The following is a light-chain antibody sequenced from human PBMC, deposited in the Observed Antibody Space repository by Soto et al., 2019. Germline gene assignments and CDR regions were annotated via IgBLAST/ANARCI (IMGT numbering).Light chain of an antibody. V-gene: IGLV2-14*01. CDR1: SSDVGASNY. CDR3: SSYTSSTTIV. J-gene: IGLJ1*01. CDR2: EVS. Sequence: QSVLAQPASVSGSPGQSLTISCTGTSSDVGASNYVSWYQPRPGKAPKVMIYEVSNRPSGVSNRFSGSKSGNTASLTISGLLAEDEADYYCSSYTSSTTIVFGSGTKVTV.